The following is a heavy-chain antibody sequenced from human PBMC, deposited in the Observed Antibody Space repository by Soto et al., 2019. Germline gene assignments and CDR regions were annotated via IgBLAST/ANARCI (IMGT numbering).Heavy chain of an antibody. Sequence: PGGSLRLSCEASRFTFSGYWMSWVRQAPGKGLEWVADIKHDGSVQYYVDSVKGRFTISRDNAKKLLYLQMNGLRAEDTALYYCARAPYSNAWYRFDLWGQGTLVTVSS. D-gene: IGHD4-4*01. CDR1: RFTFSGYW. CDR2: IKHDGSVQ. V-gene: IGHV3-7*03. J-gene: IGHJ4*02. CDR3: ARAPYSNAWYRFDL.